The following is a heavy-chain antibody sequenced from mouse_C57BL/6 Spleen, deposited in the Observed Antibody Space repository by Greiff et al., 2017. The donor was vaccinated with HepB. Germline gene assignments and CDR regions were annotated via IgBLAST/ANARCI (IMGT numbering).Heavy chain of an antibody. CDR1: GFTFSDYG. V-gene: IGHV5-17*01. Sequence: EVKLVESGGGLVKPGGSLKLSCAASGFTFSDYGMHWVRQAPEKGLEWVAYISSGSSTIYYADTVKGRFTISRDNAKNTLFLQMTSLRSEDTAMYYCANLITTVVARDVWGTGTTVTVSS. J-gene: IGHJ1*03. CDR3: ANLITTVVARDV. D-gene: IGHD1-1*01. CDR2: ISSGSSTI.